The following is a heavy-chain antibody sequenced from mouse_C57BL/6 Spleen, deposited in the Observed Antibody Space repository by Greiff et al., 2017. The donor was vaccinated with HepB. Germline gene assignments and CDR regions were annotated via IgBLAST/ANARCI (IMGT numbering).Heavy chain of an antibody. CDR1: GYTFTSYW. J-gene: IGHJ1*03. Sequence: VQLQQPGAELVKPGASVKLSCKASGYTFTSYWMQWVKQRPGQGLEWIGEIDPSDSYTNYNQKFKGKATLTVDTSSSTAYMQLSSLTSEDSAVYNCARYGDYGEGYFDVWGTGTTVTVSS. D-gene: IGHD2-13*01. CDR3: ARYGDYGEGYFDV. CDR2: IDPSDSYT. V-gene: IGHV1-50*01.